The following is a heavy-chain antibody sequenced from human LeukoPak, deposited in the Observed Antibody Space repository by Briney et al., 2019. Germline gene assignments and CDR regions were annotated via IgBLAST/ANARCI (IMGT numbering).Heavy chain of an antibody. V-gene: IGHV3-23*01. CDR2: ISGSGGST. D-gene: IGHD6-19*01. CDR1: GFTFSSYA. J-gene: IGHJ5*02. Sequence: PGGSLRLSCAASGFTFSSYAMSWVRQAPGKGLEWVSAISGSGGSTYSADSVKGRFTISRDNSKNTLYLQMNSLRAEPTALYYRAKELPGIALAGTVDPWGQGTLVTVYS. CDR3: AKELPGIALAGTVDP.